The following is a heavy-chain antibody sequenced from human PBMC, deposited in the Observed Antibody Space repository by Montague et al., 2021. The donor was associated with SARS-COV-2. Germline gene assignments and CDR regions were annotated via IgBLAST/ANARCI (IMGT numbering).Heavy chain of an antibody. V-gene: IGHV4-59*02. J-gene: IGHJ5*02. Sequence: SETLSLTCTVSGVSVKNYYWSWIRQPPGKGLEWIGYVHYSGKTKSNPSLQNPISISLDASKNQFYLSLTSVTSADAAVYYCARHHISTMYGYSWFDPWGRGTLVTASS. CDR2: VHYSGKT. D-gene: IGHD1-14*01. CDR3: ARHHISTMYGYSWFDP. CDR1: GVSVKNYY.